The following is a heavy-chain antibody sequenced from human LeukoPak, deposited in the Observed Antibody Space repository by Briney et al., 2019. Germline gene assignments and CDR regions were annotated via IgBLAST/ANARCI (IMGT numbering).Heavy chain of an antibody. CDR2: IYYSGST. V-gene: IGHV4-30-4*03. CDR3: SGGRSSRYSDY. CDR1: GGSIRSADYY. J-gene: IGHJ4*02. D-gene: IGHD3-9*01. Sequence: SQTLSLTCTVSGGSIRSADYYWSWIRQPPGKGLEWIGYIYYSGSTNYNPSLKSRVTILSDMSKNQFSLKLSSVTAADTAIYYCSGGRSSRYSDYWGQGALVTVFS.